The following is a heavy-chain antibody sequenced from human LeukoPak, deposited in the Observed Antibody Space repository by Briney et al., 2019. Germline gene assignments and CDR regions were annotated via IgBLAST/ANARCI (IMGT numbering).Heavy chain of an antibody. CDR1: GYSISSGYY. CDR3: GVPFTHPPLKSRVTMSVATSRTRSSRKVSSGPAADRAVYYCARQYFLYGSGIAWFDP. Sequence: SETLSLTCAVSGYSISSGYYWGWIRQPPGKGLEWIGSIYHSGSTYYNPSLKSRVTISVDTSKNQFSLKLSSVTAADTAVYYCGVPFTHPPLKSRVTMSVATSRTRSSRKVSSGPAADRAVYYCARQYFLYGSGIAWFDPWGQGTLVTVSS. CDR2: IYHSGST. D-gene: IGHD3-10*01. V-gene: IGHV4-38-2*01. J-gene: IGHJ5*02.